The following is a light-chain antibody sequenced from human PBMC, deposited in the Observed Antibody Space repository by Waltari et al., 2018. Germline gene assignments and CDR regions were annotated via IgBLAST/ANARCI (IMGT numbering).Light chain of an antibody. V-gene: IGKV3-15*01. CDR1: QSVSSN. J-gene: IGKJ2*01. CDR2: GAS. CDR3: QQYNNWPLYT. Sequence: EIVMTQSAATLSASPGERATLACRASQSVSSNLAWYQQKPGQAPRLLLYGASTRATGIPARFSGSGSGTEFTLTISSMQSEDFAVYYCQQYNNWPLYTFGQGTKLEIK.